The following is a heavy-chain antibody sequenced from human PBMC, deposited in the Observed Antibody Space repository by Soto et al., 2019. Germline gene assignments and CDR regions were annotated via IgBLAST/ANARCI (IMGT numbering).Heavy chain of an antibody. CDR3: AAGDTYYDFWSGYYRPQPLDY. V-gene: IGHV1-58*01. Sequence: FVKGSCKASGFTFTSSAVQWGRQARGQRLEWIGWIVVGSGNTNYAQKFQERVTITRDMSTSTAYMELSSLRSEDTAVYYCAAGDTYYDFWSGYYRPQPLDYWGQGTLVTVSS. J-gene: IGHJ4*02. D-gene: IGHD3-3*01. CDR1: GFTFTSSA. CDR2: IVVGSGNT.